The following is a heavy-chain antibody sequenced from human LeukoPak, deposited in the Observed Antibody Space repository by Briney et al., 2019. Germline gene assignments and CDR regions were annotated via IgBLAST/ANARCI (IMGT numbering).Heavy chain of an antibody. V-gene: IGHV3-20*04. Sequence: GGSLRLSCAVSGFTFDDYGMSWVRQAPGKGLEWVSGINWNGGSTGYVDSVKGRFTISRDNAKNSLHLQMNSPRAEDTALYYCARDISSGWYFDYWGQGTLVTVSS. D-gene: IGHD6-19*01. CDR3: ARDISSGWYFDY. CDR1: GFTFDDYG. CDR2: INWNGGST. J-gene: IGHJ4*02.